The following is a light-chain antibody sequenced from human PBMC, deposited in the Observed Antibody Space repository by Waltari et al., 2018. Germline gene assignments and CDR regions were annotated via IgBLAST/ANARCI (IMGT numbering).Light chain of an antibody. Sequence: DIVMTQSPDSQAVSLGERATINCKSSQNVLYDSNNKNYLAWYQQKPGQPPKLLMYWASTRESGVPDRFSGSGSGTDFTLTISSLQAEDVAVYYCQQYYSTPLTFGGGTKVEIK. V-gene: IGKV4-1*01. CDR3: QQYYSTPLT. CDR1: QNVLYDSNNKNY. J-gene: IGKJ4*01. CDR2: WAS.